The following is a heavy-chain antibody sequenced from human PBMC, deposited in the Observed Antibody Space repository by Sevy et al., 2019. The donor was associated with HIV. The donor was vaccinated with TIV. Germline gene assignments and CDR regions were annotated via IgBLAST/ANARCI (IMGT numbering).Heavy chain of an antibody. Sequence: GESLKISCRVSGYSFTKYWIGWVRQMPGKGLEWMGMIYPGDSDTRYSPSFQGQVTISADKSINTAYLQWSSLKASDIALYYCARGSAGGYSYFDYWGQGTPVTVSS. CDR1: GYSFTKYW. CDR2: IYPGDSDT. CDR3: ARGSAGGYSYFDY. V-gene: IGHV5-51*01. J-gene: IGHJ4*02. D-gene: IGHD3-22*01.